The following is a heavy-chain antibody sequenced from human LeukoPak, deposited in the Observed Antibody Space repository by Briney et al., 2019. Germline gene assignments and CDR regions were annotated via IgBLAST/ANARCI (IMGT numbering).Heavy chain of an antibody. CDR2: IRSKANSYAT. CDR1: GFTFSGSA. V-gene: IGHV3-73*01. J-gene: IGHJ2*01. Sequence: GGSLKLSCAASGFTFSGSAMHWVRQASGKGLEWVGRIRSKANSYATAYAASVKGRFTVSRDDSKNTAYLQMNSLKTEDTAVYYCSSSLWFGELLKAFDLWGRGTLVTVSS. D-gene: IGHD3-10*01. CDR3: SSSLWFGELLKAFDL.